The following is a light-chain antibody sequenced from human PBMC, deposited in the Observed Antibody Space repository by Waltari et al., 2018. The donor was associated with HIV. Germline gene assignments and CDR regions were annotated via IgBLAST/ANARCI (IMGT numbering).Light chain of an antibody. CDR2: EVT. J-gene: IGLJ1*01. V-gene: IGLV2-23*02. Sequence: QSALTQPASVSGSPGQSITISCTGTSSDVGSYNVVSWYQQHPGKAPKLMIYEVTKRPSGVSNRFSGSKSGNTASLTISGLQAEDGADYYCCSYAGRSTHVFGTGTKVTVL. CDR3: CSYAGRSTHV. CDR1: SSDVGSYNV.